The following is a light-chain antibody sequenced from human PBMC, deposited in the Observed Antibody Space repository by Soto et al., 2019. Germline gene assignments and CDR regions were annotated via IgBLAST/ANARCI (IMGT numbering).Light chain of an antibody. V-gene: IGKV1-39*01. CDR3: QQSYDTPLT. Sequence: DIQVTQSPSSLSASVGDRVTITCRASQPISNYLNWYQQKSGNAPKLLIYAASRLQSGVPSRFSGSGSGTDFTLTISSLQPEDFATYYCQQSYDTPLTFGQGTKLEIK. CDR2: AAS. CDR1: QPISNY. J-gene: IGKJ2*01.